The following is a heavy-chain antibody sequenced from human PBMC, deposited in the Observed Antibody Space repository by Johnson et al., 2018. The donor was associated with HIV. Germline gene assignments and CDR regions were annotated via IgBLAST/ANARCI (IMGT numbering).Heavy chain of an antibody. CDR2: ISYDGSDK. CDR1: GFTFSSYA. D-gene: IGHD5-18*01. Sequence: VQLVESWGGVVQPGRSLRLSCAASGFTFSSYAMHWVRQAPGKGLEWVAVISYDGSDKYYADSVKGRFTISRDSSKNTLFLQMNSLRPEDTAVYYCARVSLAYSYGYDAFDIWGQGTMVTVSS. V-gene: IGHV3-30*14. CDR3: ARVSLAYSYGYDAFDI. J-gene: IGHJ3*02.